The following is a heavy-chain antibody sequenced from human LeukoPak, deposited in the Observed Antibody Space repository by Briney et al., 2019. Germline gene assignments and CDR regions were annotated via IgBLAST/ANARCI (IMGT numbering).Heavy chain of an antibody. Sequence: SETLSLTCAVYGGSFSGYYWSWIRQPPGKGLEWIGEINHSGSTNYNPSLKSRVTISVDTSKNQFSLKLSSVTATDTAVYYCARDRGYYYYMDVWGKGTTVTVSS. CDR2: INHSGST. CDR3: ARDRGYYYYMDV. CDR1: GGSFSGYY. V-gene: IGHV4-34*01. J-gene: IGHJ6*03.